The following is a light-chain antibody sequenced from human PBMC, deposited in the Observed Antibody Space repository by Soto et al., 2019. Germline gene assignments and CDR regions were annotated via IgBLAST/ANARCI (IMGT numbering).Light chain of an antibody. Sequence: DIVMTQSPATLSVSTGERATLSCMASQSVSSNLAWYQQKPGQDTRLLIYGASTRATGIKARFSGSGSGTEFTLTISSLQSEDFAVYYCQQHSDWPLTFGGGTKLDIK. V-gene: IGKV3-15*01. CDR1: QSVSSN. CDR3: QQHSDWPLT. CDR2: GAS. J-gene: IGKJ4*01.